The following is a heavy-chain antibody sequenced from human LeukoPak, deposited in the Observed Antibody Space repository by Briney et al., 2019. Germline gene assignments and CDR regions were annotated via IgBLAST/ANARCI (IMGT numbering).Heavy chain of an antibody. CDR2: IYYSGST. CDR1: GGSISSSSYY. J-gene: IGHJ5*02. V-gene: IGHV4-39*07. Sequence: SETLSLTCTVSGGSISSSSYYWRWIRQPPGKGLEWIGSIYYSGSTYYNPSLKSGVTISVDTSKNQFSLKLSSVTAADTAVYYCARSVTTQGFRVFDPWGQGTLVTVSS. D-gene: IGHD4-11*01. CDR3: ARSVTTQGFRVFDP.